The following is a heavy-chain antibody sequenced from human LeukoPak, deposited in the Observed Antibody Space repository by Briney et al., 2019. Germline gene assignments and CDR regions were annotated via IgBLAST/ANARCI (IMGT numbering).Heavy chain of an antibody. CDR3: ARRRTTVTFDYYYYMDV. J-gene: IGHJ6*03. D-gene: IGHD4-11*01. CDR2: IYYSGST. CDR1: GGSISSYY. Sequence: SETLSLTCTVSGGSISSYYWSWIRQTPGKGLEWIGYIYYSGSTNYNPSLKSRVTISVDTSKNQFSLKLSSVTAADTAVYYCARRRTTVTFDYYYYMDVWGKGTTVTVSS. V-gene: IGHV4-59*08.